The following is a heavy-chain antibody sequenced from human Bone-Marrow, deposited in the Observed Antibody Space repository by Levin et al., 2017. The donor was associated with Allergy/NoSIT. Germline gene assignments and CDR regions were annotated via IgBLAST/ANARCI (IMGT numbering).Heavy chain of an antibody. CDR3: TREYNKWFDP. D-gene: IGHD1-14*01. Sequence: GASVKVSCAASGFPFSHYWMHWVRQAPGKGLEWVSRLRSDGSDTRYADAVKGRFTISRDNARNMVFLQMNSLRAEDTAVYYCTREYNKWFDPWGQGTLVTVSS. J-gene: IGHJ5*02. V-gene: IGHV3-74*01. CDR1: GFPFSHYW. CDR2: LRSDGSDT.